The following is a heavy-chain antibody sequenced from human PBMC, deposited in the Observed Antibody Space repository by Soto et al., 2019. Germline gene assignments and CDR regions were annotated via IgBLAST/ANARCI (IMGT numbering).Heavy chain of an antibody. V-gene: IGHV3-33*01. J-gene: IGHJ4*02. CDR3: ARDGVGATAFWVYLDC. CDR2: IRYDGSNI. D-gene: IGHD2-8*01. CDR1: GCTFSGYG. Sequence: QVQLVESGGGVVQPGRYLRLSCVASGCTFSGYGMHWVRQAPGKGLEWVAIIRYDGSNIYYADSVRGRFAISRDNSKNTLFLQMDSLGAEDTAVYYCARDGVGATAFWVYLDCWGQGALVTVSS.